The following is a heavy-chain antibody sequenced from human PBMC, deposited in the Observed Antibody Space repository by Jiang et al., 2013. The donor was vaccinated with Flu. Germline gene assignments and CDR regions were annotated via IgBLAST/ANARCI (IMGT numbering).Heavy chain of an antibody. CDR1: GFSLSTSGVG. CDR2: IYWDDDK. CDR3: AHSMGKQWLAHYYYYGMDV. V-gene: IGHV2-5*02. Sequence: KPTQTLTLTCTFSGFSLSTSGVGVGWIRQPPGKALEWLALIYWDDDKRYSPSLKSRLTITKDTSKNQVVLTMTNMDPVDTATYYCAHSMGKQWLAHYYYYGMDVWGQGTTVTVSS. D-gene: IGHD6-19*01. J-gene: IGHJ6*02.